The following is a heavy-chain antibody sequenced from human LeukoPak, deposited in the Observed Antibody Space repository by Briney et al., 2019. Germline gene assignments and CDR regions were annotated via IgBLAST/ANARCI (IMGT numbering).Heavy chain of an antibody. J-gene: IGHJ4*02. D-gene: IGHD3-16*01. CDR3: ARDRMITFGAEGACDY. Sequence: GASVKVSCKASGYTFTGYGISWVRQAPGQGLEWMGWISAYNGNTNYAQKLQGRVTMTTDTSTSTAYMELRSLRSDDTAVYYCARDRMITFGAEGACDYWGQGTLVTVSS. CDR2: ISAYNGNT. V-gene: IGHV1-18*01. CDR1: GYTFTGYG.